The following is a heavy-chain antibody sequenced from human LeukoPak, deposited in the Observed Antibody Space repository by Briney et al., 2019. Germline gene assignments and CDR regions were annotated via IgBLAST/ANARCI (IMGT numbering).Heavy chain of an antibody. CDR2: IYHSGST. Sequence: ETLSLTCAVSGYSISSGYYWGWIRQPPGKGLEWIGSIYHSGSTYYNPSLKSRVPISVDTSKNQFSLKLSSVTAADTAVYYCARLLDWAALWGQGTMVTVSS. CDR3: ARLLDWAAL. D-gene: IGHD6-6*01. V-gene: IGHV4-38-2*01. J-gene: IGHJ3*01. CDR1: GYSISSGYY.